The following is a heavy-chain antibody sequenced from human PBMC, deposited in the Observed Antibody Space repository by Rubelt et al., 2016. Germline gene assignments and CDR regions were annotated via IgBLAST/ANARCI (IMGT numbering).Heavy chain of an antibody. Sequence: QVQLQQWGAGLLKPSETLSLTCAVYGGSFSGYYWSWIRQPPGKGLEWIGEINHSGSTNYNPSLKSRVTRSVDTSKDQYSLKLSYVTAADAAVYYCARGGMGFHYYYCGRDVWGQGTTVTVSS. CDR2: INHSGST. CDR1: GGSFSGYY. V-gene: IGHV4-34*01. D-gene: IGHD1-26*01. J-gene: IGHJ6*02. CDR3: ARGGMGFHYYYCGRDV.